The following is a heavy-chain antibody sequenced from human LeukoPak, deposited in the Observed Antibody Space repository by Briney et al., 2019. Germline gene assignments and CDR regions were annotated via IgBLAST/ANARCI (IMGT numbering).Heavy chain of an antibody. D-gene: IGHD5-12*01. J-gene: IGHJ4*02. V-gene: IGHV3-72*01. CDR3: ATLPRSGYEYYFDY. Sequence: GGSLRLSCAASGFTFSDHYMDWVRQAPGKGLEWVGRIRNRPNGYTTEYAASVKGRFTISGDDSKNSLYLQMNSLKTEDTAVYYCATLPRSGYEYYFDYWGQGTLVTVSS. CDR2: IRNRPNGYTT. CDR1: GFTFSDHY.